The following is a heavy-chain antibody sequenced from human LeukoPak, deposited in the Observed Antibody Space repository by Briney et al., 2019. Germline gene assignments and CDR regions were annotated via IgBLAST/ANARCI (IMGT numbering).Heavy chain of an antibody. J-gene: IGHJ4*02. CDR1: GFTFSSYS. Sequence: GGSLRLSCAASGFTFSSYSMNWVRQAPGKGLEWVANINQDGSEKYYVDSVKGRFTISRDSAKSSLYLEMNSLRAEDTAVYYCARGKGWLDYWGQGSLVTVSS. D-gene: IGHD6-19*01. CDR2: INQDGSEK. V-gene: IGHV3-7*05. CDR3: ARGKGWLDY.